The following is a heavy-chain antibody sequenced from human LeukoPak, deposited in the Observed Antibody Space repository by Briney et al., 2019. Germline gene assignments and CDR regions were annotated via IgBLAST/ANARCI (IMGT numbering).Heavy chain of an antibody. V-gene: IGHV3-30*03. D-gene: IGHD7-27*01. J-gene: IGHJ4*02. CDR3: ARDIANWGSIFNY. CDR1: GFTFSSYS. Sequence: GSLRLSCAASGFTFSSYSMNWVREAPGKGLEWVALISYDGSNKYVDSVKGRFTISRDNSKNTVYLQMNSLRAADTAVYFCARDIANWGSIFNYWGQGTLVTVSS. CDR2: ISYDGSNK.